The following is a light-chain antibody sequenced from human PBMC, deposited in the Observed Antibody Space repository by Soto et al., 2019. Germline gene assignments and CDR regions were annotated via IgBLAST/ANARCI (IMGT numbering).Light chain of an antibody. CDR2: WAS. Sequence: DIVMTQSPDSLAVSLGERATINCKSSQSVLYSSNNKNYLAWYQQKPGQPPKLLIYWASTRESGVPDRFSGGGSGTDSNLTISGLQAEDVAVYYGQQCYSVPYTFGQGTKLEIK. V-gene: IGKV4-1*01. J-gene: IGKJ2*01. CDR1: QSVLYSSNNKNY. CDR3: QQCYSVPYT.